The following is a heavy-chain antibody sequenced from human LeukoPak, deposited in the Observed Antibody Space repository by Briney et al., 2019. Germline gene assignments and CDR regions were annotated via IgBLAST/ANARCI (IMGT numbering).Heavy chain of an antibody. CDR2: MSPNSGNT. Sequence: ASVKVSCKASGYTFTSYDISWVRQATGQGLEWMGWMSPNSGNTGYAQNFQGRVTMTRNISSSTAYMELTSLRSEDTAVYYCVRGTPSGWYGTAYWGQGTLVTVSS. J-gene: IGHJ4*02. CDR3: VRGTPSGWYGTAY. CDR1: GYTFTSYD. V-gene: IGHV1-8*01. D-gene: IGHD6-19*01.